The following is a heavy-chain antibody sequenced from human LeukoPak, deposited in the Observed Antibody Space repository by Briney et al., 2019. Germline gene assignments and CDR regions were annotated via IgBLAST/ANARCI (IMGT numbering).Heavy chain of an antibody. CDR1: GFTFSNYW. J-gene: IGHJ4*02. CDR2: INMDGSEK. Sequence: GSLRLSCAASGFTFSNYWMSWVRQAPGRGLEWVAHINMDGSEKYYVDSVKGRFTISRDNAKNSLYLQMNSLRVEDTAVYYCARDKVTYWGQGTLVTVSS. V-gene: IGHV3-7*01. CDR3: ARDKVTY.